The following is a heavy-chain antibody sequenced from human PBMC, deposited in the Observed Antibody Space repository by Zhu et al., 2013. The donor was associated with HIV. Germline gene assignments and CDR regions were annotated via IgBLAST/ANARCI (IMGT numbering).Heavy chain of an antibody. CDR1: GYTLTELS. V-gene: IGHV1-24*01. J-gene: IGHJ6*02. Sequence: QVQLVQSGAEVRKPGASVRLSCKVSGYTLTELSMHWVRQAPGRGLEWVGGFDIEQGETIYAQKFQGRVTLTRDTSKNTAYLELRSLTSEDTAIYYCAKRSQRGEWFPLAVYYYHGLDVWGQGTTVTVSS. CDR3: AKRSQRGEWFPLAVYYYHGLDV. CDR2: FDIEQGET. D-gene: IGHD3-3*01.